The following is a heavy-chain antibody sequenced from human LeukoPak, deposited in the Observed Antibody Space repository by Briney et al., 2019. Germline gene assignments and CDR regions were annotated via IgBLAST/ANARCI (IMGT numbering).Heavy chain of an antibody. J-gene: IGHJ3*02. D-gene: IGHD6-13*01. CDR1: GFTFDDYG. CDR3: TRRIAGPLGAFDI. CDR2: INWNGGST. Sequence: PGGSLRLSCAASGFTFDDYGMSWVRQAPGKGLEWVSGINWNGGSTGYADSVKGRFTISRDNAKNSLYLQMNSLRAEDTAVYYCTRRIAGPLGAFDIWGQGTVVTVSS. V-gene: IGHV3-20*04.